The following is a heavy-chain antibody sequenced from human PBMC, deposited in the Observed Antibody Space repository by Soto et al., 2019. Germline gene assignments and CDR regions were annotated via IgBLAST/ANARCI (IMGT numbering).Heavy chain of an antibody. CDR3: AKDRAAVTGAYYYYAMDV. D-gene: IGHD6-19*01. CDR1: GFTFSDYF. Sequence: GGSLRLSCAASGFTFSDYFMSWIRQAPGKGLEWVSLISWDGGATYYADSVKGRFTISRDNSKNSLHLQMSSLRTEDTALYYCAKDRAAVTGAYYYYAMDVWGQGTTVTVSS. V-gene: IGHV3-43*01. CDR2: ISWDGGAT. J-gene: IGHJ6*02.